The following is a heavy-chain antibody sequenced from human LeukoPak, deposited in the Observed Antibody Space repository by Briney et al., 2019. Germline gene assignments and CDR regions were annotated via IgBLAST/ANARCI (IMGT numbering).Heavy chain of an antibody. V-gene: IGHV3-74*01. D-gene: IGHD3-22*01. J-gene: IGHJ4*02. CDR3: AKPSTMIVVVIADYFDY. CDR2: INSDGTSA. Sequence: GGSLRLSCLASGFTFSSHWMHWVRQAPGKGLVWVSRINSDGTSAPSADSVKGRFTISRDNAKNTLYLQMNSLRAEDTAVYYCAKPSTMIVVVIADYFDYWGQGTLVTVSS. CDR1: GFTFSSHW.